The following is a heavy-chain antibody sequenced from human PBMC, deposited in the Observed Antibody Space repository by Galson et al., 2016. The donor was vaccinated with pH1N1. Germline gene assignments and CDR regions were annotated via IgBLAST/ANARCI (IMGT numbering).Heavy chain of an antibody. CDR1: GGSVSSYD. V-gene: IGHV4-4*07. CDR3: ARENNLVVPGEGWYYYYGMDV. J-gene: IGHJ6*02. CDR2: IYSTGST. Sequence: SETLSLTCTVSGGSVSSYDWIWIRQPAGKGLEWIGRIYSTGSTNYNPSLKSRVTLSVEKSKNQFSLKLSSVTAAATAVYYCARENNLVVPGEGWYYYYGMDVGGLGTTVTVSS. D-gene: IGHD2-15*01.